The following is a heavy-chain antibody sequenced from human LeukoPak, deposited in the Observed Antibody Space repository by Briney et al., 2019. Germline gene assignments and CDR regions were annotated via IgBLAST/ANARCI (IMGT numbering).Heavy chain of an antibody. CDR3: ARGPSGYHNT. D-gene: IGHD5-12*01. Sequence: GGSLRLSCAASGFIFSDSGMHWVRQAPGKGLEWVAVISYDGSNKYYADSVKGRFTISRDNSKNTLYLQMNSLRAEDTAVYYCARGPSGYHNTGGQGTLVTVSS. CDR1: GFIFSDSG. V-gene: IGHV3-30*14. CDR2: ISYDGSNK. J-gene: IGHJ4*02.